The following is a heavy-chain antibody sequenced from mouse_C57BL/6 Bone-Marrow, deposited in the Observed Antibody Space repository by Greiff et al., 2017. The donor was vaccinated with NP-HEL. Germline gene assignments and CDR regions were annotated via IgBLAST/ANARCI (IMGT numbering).Heavy chain of an antibody. Sequence: QVQLKESGAELVRPGTSVKMSCKASGYTFTNYWIGWAKQRPGHGLEWIGDIYPGGGYTNYNEKFKGKATLTADKSSSTAYMQFSSLTSEDSAIYYCAREGPWYFDVWGTGTTVTVSS. J-gene: IGHJ1*03. CDR2: IYPGGGYT. CDR3: AREGPWYFDV. CDR1: GYTFTNYW. V-gene: IGHV1-63*01.